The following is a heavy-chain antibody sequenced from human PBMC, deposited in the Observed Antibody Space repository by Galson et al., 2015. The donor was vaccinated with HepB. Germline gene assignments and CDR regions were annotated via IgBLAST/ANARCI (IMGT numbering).Heavy chain of an antibody. CDR3: ATIGYSGYDWGFDY. CDR1: GYTLTELS. V-gene: IGHV1-24*01. Sequence: SVKVSCKVSGYTLTELSMHWVRQAPGKGLEWMGGFDPEDGETIYAQKFQGRVTMTEDTSTDTAYMELSSLRSEDTAVYYCATIGYSGYDWGFDYWGQGTLVTVSS. J-gene: IGHJ4*02. CDR2: FDPEDGET. D-gene: IGHD5-12*01.